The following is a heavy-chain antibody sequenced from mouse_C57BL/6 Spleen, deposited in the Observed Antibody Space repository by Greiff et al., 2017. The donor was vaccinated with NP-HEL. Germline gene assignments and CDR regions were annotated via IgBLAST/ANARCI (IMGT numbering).Heavy chain of an antibody. V-gene: IGHV5-4*01. CDR1: GFTFSSYA. CDR2: ISDGGSYT. J-gene: IGHJ4*01. Sequence: EVQVVESGGGLVKPGGSLKLSCAASGFTFSSYAMSWFRQTTEKRLEWVATISDGGSYTYYPDNVKGRFTISRDNAKNNLYLQMSHLKSEDTAMYYCARDRQNGDYWGQGTSVTVSS. CDR3: ARDRQNGDY.